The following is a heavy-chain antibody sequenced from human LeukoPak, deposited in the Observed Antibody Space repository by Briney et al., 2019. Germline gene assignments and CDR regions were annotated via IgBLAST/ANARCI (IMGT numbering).Heavy chain of an antibody. J-gene: IGHJ4*02. Sequence: GGSLRLSSAASGFTFSNAWMSWVRQAPGKGLEWVGRIKSKTDGGTTDYAAPVKGRFTISRDDSKNTLYLQMNSLKTEDTAVYYCTAAGYSSGWYRDYFDYWGQGTLVTVSS. CDR3: TAAGYSSGWYRDYFDY. D-gene: IGHD6-19*01. CDR2: IKSKTDGGTT. V-gene: IGHV3-15*01. CDR1: GFTFSNAW.